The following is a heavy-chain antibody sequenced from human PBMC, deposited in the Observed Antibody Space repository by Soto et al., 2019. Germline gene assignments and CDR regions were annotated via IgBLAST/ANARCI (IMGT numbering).Heavy chain of an antibody. CDR3: ATRGYYYDSSGYQGYYFDY. J-gene: IGHJ4*02. CDR2: IIPIFGTA. Sequence: ASVKVSCKASGGTFSSYAISWVRQAPGQGLEWMGGIIPIFGTANYAQKFQGRVTITADESTSTAYMELSSLRSEDTAVYYCATRGYYYDSSGYQGYYFDYWGQGTLVTVSS. V-gene: IGHV1-69*13. D-gene: IGHD3-22*01. CDR1: GGTFSSYA.